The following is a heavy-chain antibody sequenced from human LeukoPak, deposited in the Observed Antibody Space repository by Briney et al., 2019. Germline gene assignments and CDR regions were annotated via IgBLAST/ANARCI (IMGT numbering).Heavy chain of an antibody. J-gene: IGHJ4*02. Sequence: SETLSLTRDVPGGSISTTNWWTWVRQPPGGGLEWIGEVHLNGRTHYSPSLESRVTMSVDMSENHVSLQLTSVTAADSAVYYCAREGGFYRPLDYSGPGTLVIVSA. CDR2: VHLNGRT. CDR3: AREGGFYRPLDY. D-gene: IGHD6-25*01. CDR1: GGSISTTNW. V-gene: IGHV4-4*02.